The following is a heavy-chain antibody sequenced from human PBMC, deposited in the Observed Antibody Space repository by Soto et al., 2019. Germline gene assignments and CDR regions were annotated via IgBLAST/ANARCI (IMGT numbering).Heavy chain of an antibody. CDR1: GFTFSRYA. CDR3: AKCRVGRQTYYYGMDV. J-gene: IGHJ6*02. CDR2: ISGSGGST. D-gene: IGHD2-15*01. V-gene: IGHV3-23*01. Sequence: GGSLRLSCAASGFTFSRYAMSWVRQALGKRLEWVSAISGSGGSTYYADSVKGRFTISRDNSKNTLYLQMNSLRAEDTVVYFCAKCRVGRQTYYYGMDVWGQGTTVTVSS.